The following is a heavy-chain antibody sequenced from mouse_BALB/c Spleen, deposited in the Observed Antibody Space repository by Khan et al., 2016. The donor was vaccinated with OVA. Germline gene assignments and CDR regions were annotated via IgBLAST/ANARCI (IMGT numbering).Heavy chain of an antibody. CDR1: GYTFTNYG. CDR3: ARGGDGAY. V-gene: IGHV9-3-1*01. D-gene: IGHD3-3*01. CDR2: INTYTGEP. J-gene: IGHJ3*01. Sequence: QIQLVQSGPELKKPGETVKISCKASGYTFTNYGMIWVKQAPGKGLRWMGWINTYTGEPTYADDFKGRFAFSLETSAITAYLQINNLKNEDTATYFCARGGDGAYWGQGTLVTVSA.